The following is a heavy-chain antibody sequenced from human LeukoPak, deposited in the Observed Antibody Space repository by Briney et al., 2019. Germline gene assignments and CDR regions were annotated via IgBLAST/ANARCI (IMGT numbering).Heavy chain of an antibody. CDR2: IRYDGSNK. Sequence: GGSLRLSCAASGFTFSSYGMHWVRQAPGKGLEWVAFIRYDGSNKYYADSVKGRFTISRDNSKNTLYLQMNSLRAEDTAVYYCVKDSSSWLGDAFDIWGQGTMVTVSS. V-gene: IGHV3-30*02. J-gene: IGHJ3*02. D-gene: IGHD6-13*01. CDR3: VKDSSSWLGDAFDI. CDR1: GFTFSSYG.